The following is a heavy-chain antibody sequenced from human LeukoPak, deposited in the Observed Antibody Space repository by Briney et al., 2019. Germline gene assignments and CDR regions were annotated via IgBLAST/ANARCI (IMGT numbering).Heavy chain of an antibody. V-gene: IGHV7-4-1*02. CDR2: INTNTGNP. D-gene: IGHD6-19*01. CDR3: ARQFHREAYSSGWGTYDAFDI. Sequence: ASVKVSCKASGYTFTSYAMNGVRPAPGQGVEWMVWINTNTGNPTYAQGFTGRFVFSLDTSVSTAYLQISSLKAEDTAVYYCARQFHREAYSSGWGTYDAFDIWGQGTMVTVSS. J-gene: IGHJ3*02. CDR1: GYTFTSYA.